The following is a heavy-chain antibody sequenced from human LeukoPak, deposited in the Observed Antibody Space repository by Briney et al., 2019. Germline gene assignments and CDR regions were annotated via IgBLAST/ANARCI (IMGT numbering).Heavy chain of an antibody. CDR3: ARGDYVGAFDI. D-gene: IGHD4-17*01. V-gene: IGHV3-21*01. CDR1: GFTFSSYS. CDR2: ITYSSTYI. J-gene: IGHJ3*02. Sequence: GGSLRLSCAASGFTFSSYSMNWVRQAPGKGLVWVSSITYSSTYIYYADSVKGRFTISRDNAKNSLYLQMNSLRAEDTAVYYCARGDYVGAFDIWGQGTMVTVSS.